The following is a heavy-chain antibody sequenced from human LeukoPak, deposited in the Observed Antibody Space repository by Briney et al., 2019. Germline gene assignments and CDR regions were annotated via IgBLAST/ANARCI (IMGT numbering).Heavy chain of an antibody. CDR2: LNPNNGTT. CDR3: ASAFYSSSSGGGNYFDY. D-gene: IGHD6-6*01. CDR1: GDTFTSFD. V-gene: IGHV1-8*01. J-gene: IGHJ4*01. Sequence: GASVKVSCTPSGDTFTSFDINWGRPAPGQRLEWRVYLNPNNGTTGYAQKLQGRVTLTRDTSRSTAYIEKNSLKSDDTAISFCASAFYSSSSGGGNYFDYWGLGTMVTVSS.